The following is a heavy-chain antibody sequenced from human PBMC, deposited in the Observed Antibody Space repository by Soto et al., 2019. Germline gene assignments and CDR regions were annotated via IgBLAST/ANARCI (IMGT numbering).Heavy chain of an antibody. Sequence: QVQLVQSGAEVKKPGASVKVSCKASGYTFTSWDVYWVRQAAGQGLEWMGYMNPRSGNTGYEQKFQGRVTMTRDTSISTAYMELSSLTSDDTDVYYCTASSWTGTGLDFLGQGTPVNVSS. CDR2: MNPRSGNT. J-gene: IGHJ4*01. V-gene: IGHV1-8*01. CDR3: TASSWTGTGLDF. CDR1: GYTFTSWD. D-gene: IGHD6-13*01.